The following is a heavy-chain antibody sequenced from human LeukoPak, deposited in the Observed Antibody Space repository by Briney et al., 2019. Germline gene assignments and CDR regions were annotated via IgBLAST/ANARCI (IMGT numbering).Heavy chain of an antibody. CDR1: RFTFSSYE. J-gene: IGHJ4*02. CDR3: AREKIRSGSYELDY. V-gene: IGHV3-48*03. Sequence: PGGSLRLSCAGSRFTFSSYEMNWVRQAPGKGLEWVSYISNSGSTTYYADSVKGRFTISRDNAKNSLYLQMNSLRAEDTAVYYRAREKIRSGSYELDYWGQGTLVTVSS. D-gene: IGHD3-10*01. CDR2: ISNSGSTT.